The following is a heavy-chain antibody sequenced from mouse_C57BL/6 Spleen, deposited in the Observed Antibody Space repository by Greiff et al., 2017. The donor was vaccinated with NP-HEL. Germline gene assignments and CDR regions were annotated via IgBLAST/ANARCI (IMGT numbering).Heavy chain of an antibody. CDR3: ARSTVVVNPFAY. CDR1: GFNIKDYY. V-gene: IGHV14-2*01. CDR2: IDPEDGET. D-gene: IGHD1-1*01. Sequence: VQLKESGAELVKPGASVKLSCTASGFNIKDYYMHWVKQRTEQGLEWIGRIDPEDGETKYVPKFQGKATITADTSSNTAYLQLSSLTSEDTAVYYCARSTVVVNPFAYWGQGTLVTVSA. J-gene: IGHJ3*01.